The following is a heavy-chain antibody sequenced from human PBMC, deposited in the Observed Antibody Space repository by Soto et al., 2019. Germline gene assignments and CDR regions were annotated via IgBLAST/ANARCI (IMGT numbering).Heavy chain of an antibody. V-gene: IGHV4-39*01. CDR3: ARLPSRHLVDY. CDR1: GSSIDSSGYY. CDR2: MFYGVST. J-gene: IGHJ4*02. D-gene: IGHD3-3*02. Sequence: SETLSLTCTVSGSSIDSSGYYWGWIRQPPGKGLEWIGSMFYGVSTYYNPSLKSRVTVSVDTSKNQFSLNLRSVTAADTAVYYCARLPSRHLVDYWGQGTLVTVSS.